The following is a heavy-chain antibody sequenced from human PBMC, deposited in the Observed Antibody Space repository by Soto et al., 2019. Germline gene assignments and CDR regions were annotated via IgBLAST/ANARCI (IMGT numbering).Heavy chain of an antibody. V-gene: IGHV4-39*01. Sequence: SETLSLTCSVSGDSVRGYHFYWAWIRQAPGKGLEWIGSAYFSGGNTYYNPSLKSRVSIFVDTSKNEFSLRLTSLTAADTAVYFCAYGSSSAWIDFWGQGTLVTVSS. J-gene: IGHJ4*02. CDR2: AYFSGGNT. CDR3: AYGSSSAWIDF. CDR1: GDSVRGYHFY. D-gene: IGHD6-25*01.